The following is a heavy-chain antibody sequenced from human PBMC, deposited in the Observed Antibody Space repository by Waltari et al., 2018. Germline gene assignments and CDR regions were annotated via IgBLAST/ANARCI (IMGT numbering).Heavy chain of an antibody. CDR3: ARHLTSYYYGSGSYSV. CDR1: GGSISSYY. V-gene: IGHV4-59*08. Sequence: QVQLQESGPGLVKPSETLSLTCTVSGGSISSYYWSWIRQPPGKGLEWIGYIYYSGSTNYNPSLKSRVTISVDTSKNQFSLKLSSVTAADTAVYYCARHLTSYYYGSGSYSVWGQGTLVTVSS. CDR2: IYYSGST. D-gene: IGHD3-10*01. J-gene: IGHJ4*02.